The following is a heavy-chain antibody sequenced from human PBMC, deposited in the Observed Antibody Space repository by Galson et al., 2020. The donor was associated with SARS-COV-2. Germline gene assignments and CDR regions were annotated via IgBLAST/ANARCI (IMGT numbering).Heavy chain of an antibody. Sequence: GGSLRLSCAASGFTFSNYRMHWVRQAPGKGLEWVAVISSEGSKKYYEDSLNGRFTISRDSSKHTLYLQMSSLSAEDTAVYFCVKAADFFWFGESRSMDVLCQGTTVTVSS. J-gene: IGHJ6*02. CDR1: GFTFSNYR. CDR3: VKAADFFWFGESRSMDV. V-gene: IGHV3-30*18. CDR2: ISSEGSKK. D-gene: IGHD3-10*01.